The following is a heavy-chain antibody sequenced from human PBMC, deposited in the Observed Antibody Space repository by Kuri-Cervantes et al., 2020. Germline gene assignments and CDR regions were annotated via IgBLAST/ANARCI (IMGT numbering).Heavy chain of an antibody. Sequence: SVKVSCKASGGTFSSYAISWVRQAPGQGLEWMGRIIPILGIANYAQKFQGRVTITADKSTSTAYMELSSLRSEDTAVYYCARYGYNRNFYYYYYYGMDVWGQGTTVTVSS. V-gene: IGHV1-69*04. D-gene: IGHD5-24*01. CDR1: GGTFSSYA. CDR3: ARYGYNRNFYYYYYYGMDV. CDR2: IIPILGIA. J-gene: IGHJ6*02.